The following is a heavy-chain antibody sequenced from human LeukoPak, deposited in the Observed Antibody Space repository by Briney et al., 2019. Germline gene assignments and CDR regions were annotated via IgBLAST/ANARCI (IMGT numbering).Heavy chain of an antibody. D-gene: IGHD6-19*01. V-gene: IGHV3-23*01. J-gene: IGHJ5*01. CDR2: INANSGTT. CDR1: GFTFSSYA. Sequence: GGSLRLSCAASGFTFSSYAMSWVRQAPGKGLEWVSTINANSGTTSYAASARGRFTISRDNSKNTLYLQVNTLRADDTATYYCAKPISGGLAVTADWFHPWGQGTLVVVSS. CDR3: AKPISGGLAVTADWFHP.